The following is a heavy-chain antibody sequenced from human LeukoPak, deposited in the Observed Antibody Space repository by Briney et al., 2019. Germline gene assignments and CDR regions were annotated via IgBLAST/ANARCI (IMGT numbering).Heavy chain of an antibody. J-gene: IGHJ4*02. CDR3: AKDVKQLPY. CDR1: GFTFSSYS. V-gene: IGHV3-64D*06. CDR2: ISSDGDNT. Sequence: GGSLRLSCAASGFTFSSYSMNWVRQAPGKGLEFVSAISSDGDNTFYADSVKGRFTISRDNSKNTLYLQTSSLRPEDTAVYYCAKDVKQLPYWGQGTLVTVSS. D-gene: IGHD5-24*01.